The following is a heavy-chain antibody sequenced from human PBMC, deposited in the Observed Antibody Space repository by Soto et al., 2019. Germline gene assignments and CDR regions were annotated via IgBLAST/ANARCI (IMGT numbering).Heavy chain of an antibody. CDR3: AADFPTHYSSGWYYYYGMDV. J-gene: IGHJ6*02. CDR2: IVVGSGNT. CDR1: GFTFTSSA. Sequence: GASVKVSCKASGFTFTSSAVQWVRQARGQRLEWIGWIVVGSGNTNYAQKFQERVTITRDMSTSTAYMELSSLRSEDTAVYYCAADFPTHYSSGWYYYYGMDVWGQGTTVTVSS. V-gene: IGHV1-58*01. D-gene: IGHD6-19*01.